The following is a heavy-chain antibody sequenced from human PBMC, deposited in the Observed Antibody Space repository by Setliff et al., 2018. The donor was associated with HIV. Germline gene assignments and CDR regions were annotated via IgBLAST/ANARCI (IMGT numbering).Heavy chain of an antibody. V-gene: IGHV3-23*01. J-gene: IGHJ4*02. CDR3: ATSASWDLCGWLH. CDR1: GFSFSSYS. Sequence: GGSLRLSCAANGFSFSSYSVSWVRQAPGKGLEWVSGIGGSGGSTSYADSVEGRFTVSRDDSKNTIYLQMSSLRAEDSAVYSCATSASWDLCGWLHWGKGTRVTVSS. CDR2: IGGSGGST. D-gene: IGHD6-19*01.